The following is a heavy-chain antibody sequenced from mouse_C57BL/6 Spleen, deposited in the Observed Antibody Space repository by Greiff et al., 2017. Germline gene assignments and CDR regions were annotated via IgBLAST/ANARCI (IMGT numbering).Heavy chain of an antibody. D-gene: IGHD1-1*01. J-gene: IGHJ1*03. Sequence: QVQLKQPGAELVKPGASVKLSCKASGYTFTSYWMQWVKQRPGQGLEWIGEIDPSDSYTNYNQKFKGKATLTVDTSSSTAYMQLSSLTSEDSAVYYCARGHYGSSYGYFGGWGTGTTVTVAS. V-gene: IGHV1-50*01. CDR1: GYTFTSYW. CDR3: ARGHYGSSYGYFGG. CDR2: IDPSDSYT.